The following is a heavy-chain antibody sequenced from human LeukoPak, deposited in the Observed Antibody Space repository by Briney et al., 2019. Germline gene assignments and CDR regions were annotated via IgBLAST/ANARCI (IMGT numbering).Heavy chain of an antibody. J-gene: IGHJ3*02. CDR2: ISSSSSYI. CDR1: GFTFSSYS. D-gene: IGHD1-26*01. Sequence: GGSLRLSCAASGFTFSSYSMNWVRQAPGKGLEWVSSISSSSSYIYYADSVKGRFTISRDNAKNSLHLQMNSLRAEDTAVYYCAREVGIVGATTTDAFDIWGQGTMVTVSS. V-gene: IGHV3-21*01. CDR3: AREVGIVGATTTDAFDI.